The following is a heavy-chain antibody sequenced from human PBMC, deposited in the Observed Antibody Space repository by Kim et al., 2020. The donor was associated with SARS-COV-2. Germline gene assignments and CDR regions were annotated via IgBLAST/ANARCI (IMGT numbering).Heavy chain of an antibody. V-gene: IGHV1-24*01. D-gene: IGHD3-10*01. CDR2: FDPEDGDT. CDR3: ISGPEGSYVDFDH. CDR1: GYSLTELS. J-gene: IGHJ4*02. Sequence: ASVKVSCKVSGYSLTELSMHWVRQAPGKGLEWVGGFDPEDGDTIYAQKLEGRVTMTEDIDANIAYMELSSLRPDDTAVYFCISGPEGSYVDFDHWGQGTLVTVSS.